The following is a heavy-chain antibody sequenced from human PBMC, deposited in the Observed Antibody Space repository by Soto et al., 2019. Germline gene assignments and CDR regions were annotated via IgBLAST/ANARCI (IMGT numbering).Heavy chain of an antibody. J-gene: IGHJ5*02. V-gene: IGHV1-69*06. Sequence: ASVKVSCKASGGTFSSYAISWVRQAPGQGLEWMGGIIPIFGRANYAQKFQGRVTITADKSTSTAYMELSSLRSEDTAVYYCARDAEVVVVAATTLQWFDPWGQGTLVTVSS. D-gene: IGHD2-15*01. CDR2: IIPIFGRA. CDR3: ARDAEVVVVAATTLQWFDP. CDR1: GGTFSSYA.